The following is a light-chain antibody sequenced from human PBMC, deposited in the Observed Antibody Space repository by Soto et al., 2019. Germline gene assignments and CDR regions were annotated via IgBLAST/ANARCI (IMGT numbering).Light chain of an antibody. Sequence: EIVLTQSPVTLSLSPGERATLSCRASQSVSSDYLAWYQQKPGQAPRLLIYGTSTRATGIPDRFSGSGSGTDFSLTISRLEPEDFAVYYCQQYDGWWTFGQGTKVDIK. J-gene: IGKJ1*01. V-gene: IGKV3-20*01. CDR3: QQYDGWWT. CDR1: QSVSSDY. CDR2: GTS.